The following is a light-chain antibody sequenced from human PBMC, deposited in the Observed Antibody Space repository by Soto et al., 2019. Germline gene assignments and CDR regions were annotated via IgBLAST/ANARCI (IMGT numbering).Light chain of an antibody. CDR2: RTS. V-gene: IGKV3-15*01. Sequence: EVVMTQSPATLSLAPGERATLSCRASQTVLSNVAWYQQKPGQAPRLLIYRTSTRATNVPARFSGSGSGTEFTLTISSLQSEDFAVYFCQQCSNWPRTFGQGTKVEI. CDR1: QTVLSN. J-gene: IGKJ1*01. CDR3: QQCSNWPRT.